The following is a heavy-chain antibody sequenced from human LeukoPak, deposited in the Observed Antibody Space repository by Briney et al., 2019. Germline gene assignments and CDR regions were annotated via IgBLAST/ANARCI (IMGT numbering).Heavy chain of an antibody. CDR1: GGSISNYY. Sequence: SETLSLTCTVSGGSISNYYWSWIRQSPGKGLEWIGYIYYSGSTNYNPSLKSRVTISVDTSKNQFSLKLSSVTAADTAVYYCAREVEYWNYQAYEYYFDYWGQGTLVTVSS. J-gene: IGHJ4*02. CDR3: AREVEYWNYQAYEYYFDY. D-gene: IGHD1-7*01. V-gene: IGHV4-59*01. CDR2: IYYSGST.